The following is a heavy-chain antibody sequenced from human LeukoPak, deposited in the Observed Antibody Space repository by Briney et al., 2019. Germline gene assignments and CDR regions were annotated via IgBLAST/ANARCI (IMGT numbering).Heavy chain of an antibody. D-gene: IGHD6-13*01. J-gene: IGHJ4*02. CDR2: ISSNGGST. CDR1: GFTFSSYA. Sequence: GGSLRLSCSAPGFTFSSYAMHWVRQAPGKGLKYVSAISSNGGSTYYADSVKGRFTISRDNSKNTLYLQVSSLKPEDTAEYYCVKDLRYRAAPGTNFDYWGQGTLVTVSS. CDR3: VKDLRYRAAPGTNFDY. V-gene: IGHV3-64D*06.